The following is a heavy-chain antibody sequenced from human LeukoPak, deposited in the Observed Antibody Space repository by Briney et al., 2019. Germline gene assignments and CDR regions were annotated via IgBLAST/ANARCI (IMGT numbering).Heavy chain of an antibody. CDR1: GYTFTGYY. CDR2: ISAYNGNT. Sequence: ASVKVSCKASGYTFTGYYMHWVRQAPGQGLEWMGWISAYNGNTNYAQKLQGRVTMTTDTSTSTAYMELRSLRSDDTAVYYCAREHNWNYRFDYWGQGTLATVSS. CDR3: AREHNWNYRFDY. V-gene: IGHV1-18*04. J-gene: IGHJ4*02. D-gene: IGHD1-7*01.